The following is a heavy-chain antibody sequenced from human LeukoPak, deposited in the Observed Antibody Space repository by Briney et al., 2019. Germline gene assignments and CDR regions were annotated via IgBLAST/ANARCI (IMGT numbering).Heavy chain of an antibody. CDR1: GYTFTGYY. J-gene: IGHJ3*02. CDR2: INPNSGGI. Sequence: ASVKVSCKASGYTFTGYYMHWVRQAPGQGLEWMGWINPNSGGINYAQKFQGRVTMTRDTSISTAYMELSRLRSDDTAVYYCARVRITMINDAFDIWGQGTMVTVSS. CDR3: ARVRITMINDAFDI. V-gene: IGHV1-2*02. D-gene: IGHD3-22*01.